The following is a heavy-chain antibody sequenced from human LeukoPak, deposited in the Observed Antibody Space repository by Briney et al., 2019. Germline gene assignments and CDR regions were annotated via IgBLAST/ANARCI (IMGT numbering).Heavy chain of an antibody. J-gene: IGHJ6*02. CDR2: INHSGST. CDR3: ARGRIQLWSSYYYYGMDV. V-gene: IGHV4-34*01. D-gene: IGHD5-18*01. Sequence: KPSETLSLTCAVYGGSFSGYYWSWIRQPPGKGLEWIGEINHSGSTNYNPSLESRVTISVDTSKNQFSLKLSSVTAADTAVYYCARGRIQLWSSYYYYGMDVWGQGTTVTVSS. CDR1: GGSFSGYY.